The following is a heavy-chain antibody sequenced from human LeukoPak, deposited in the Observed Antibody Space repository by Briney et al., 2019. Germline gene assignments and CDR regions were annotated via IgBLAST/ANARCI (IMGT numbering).Heavy chain of an antibody. CDR3: ASQAPYYDILIGYPL. D-gene: IGHD3-9*01. CDR2: IYPGDSDT. Sequence: GESLKISCKGSGNSFTTYWIGWVRQMPGKGLEWMGIIYPGDSDTRYSPSFQGQVTISADKSISTAYLQWSSLKASDTAMYYCASQAPYYDILIGYPLWGQGTLVTVSS. CDR1: GNSFTTYW. V-gene: IGHV5-51*01. J-gene: IGHJ4*02.